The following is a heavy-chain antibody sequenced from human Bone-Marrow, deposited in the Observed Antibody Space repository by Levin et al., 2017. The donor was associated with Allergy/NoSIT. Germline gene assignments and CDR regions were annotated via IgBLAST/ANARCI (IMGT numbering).Heavy chain of an antibody. CDR1: GFTFNNAW. CDR3: ATVGLTESSSFDN. Sequence: GGSLRLSCAVSGFTFNNAWMSWVRQAPGKGLEWVGRIKTKTDGGTIDYAAPVKGRFTISRDDSENTLYLQMNSLRTEDTAVYYCATVGLTESSSFDNWGQGTLVTVSS. V-gene: IGHV3-15*01. J-gene: IGHJ4*02. D-gene: IGHD6-6*01. CDR2: IKTKTDGGTI.